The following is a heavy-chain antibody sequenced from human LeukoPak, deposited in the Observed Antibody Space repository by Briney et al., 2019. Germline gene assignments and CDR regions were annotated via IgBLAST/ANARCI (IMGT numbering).Heavy chain of an antibody. J-gene: IGHJ2*01. CDR2: MNPNSGNT. Sequence: GASVKVSCKVSGYTFTSYDINWVRQATGQGLEWMGWMNPNSGNTDYAQKFQGRVTMTRNTSISTAYLELSSLRSEDTAVYYCVRASWCLGGPSCSKRYFDLWGRGTLVTVSS. D-gene: IGHD2-2*01. CDR1: GYTFTSYD. V-gene: IGHV1-8*01. CDR3: VRASWCLGGPSCSKRYFDL.